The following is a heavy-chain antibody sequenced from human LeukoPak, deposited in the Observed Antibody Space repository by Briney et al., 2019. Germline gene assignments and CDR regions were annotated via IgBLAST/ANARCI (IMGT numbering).Heavy chain of an antibody. Sequence: GGSLRLSCAASGFTFSSYAMSWVRQAPGKGLEWVSVIYSGGSTYYADSVKGRFTISRDNSKNTLYLQMNSLRAEDTAVYYCARDRSMSLDYWGQGTLVTVSS. J-gene: IGHJ4*02. CDR2: IYSGGST. CDR1: GFTFSSYA. D-gene: IGHD6-6*01. CDR3: ARDRSMSLDY. V-gene: IGHV3-66*01.